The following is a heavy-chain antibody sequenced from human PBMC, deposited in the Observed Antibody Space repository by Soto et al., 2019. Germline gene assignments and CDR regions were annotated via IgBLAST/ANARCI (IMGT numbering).Heavy chain of an antibody. CDR1: GFTFSSYA. CDR3: ARDRRYCSSTSCYGGHY. D-gene: IGHD2-2*01. V-gene: IGHV3-23*01. CDR2: ISGSGSST. J-gene: IGHJ4*02. Sequence: PGGSLRLSCAASGFTFSSYAMSWVRQAPGKGLEWVSLISGSGSSTYYADSVKGHFTISRDNSKDTMYLQMNSLRAEDTAVYYCARDRRYCSSTSCYGGHYWGQGTLVTVSS.